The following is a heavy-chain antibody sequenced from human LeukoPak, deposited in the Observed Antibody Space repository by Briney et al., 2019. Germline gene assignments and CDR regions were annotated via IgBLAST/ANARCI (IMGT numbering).Heavy chain of an antibody. Sequence: GGSLRLSCAVSGFTFSSYGMHWVRQTPGKGLEWVAVIAYDGSSKFYRDSVKGRFTISRDNSQNTLYLQMNTLRAEDTAIYYCTRAASTTVTIDHWGQGTLVTVSS. CDR2: IAYDGSSK. J-gene: IGHJ4*02. V-gene: IGHV3-30*03. CDR3: TRAASTTVTIDH. D-gene: IGHD4-17*01. CDR1: GFTFSSYG.